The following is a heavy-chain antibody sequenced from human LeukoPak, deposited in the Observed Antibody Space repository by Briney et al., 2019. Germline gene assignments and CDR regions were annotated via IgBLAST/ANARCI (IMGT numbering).Heavy chain of an antibody. J-gene: IGHJ4*02. CDR2: IYHSGST. V-gene: IGHV4-4*02. D-gene: IGHD5-18*01. Sequence: ASETLSLTCAVSGGSISSSNWWSWVRQPPGKGLEWIGEIYHSGSTNYNPSLKSRVTISVDKSKNQFSLKLSSVTAADTAVYYCASLTRGYSYGLAFDYWGQGTLVTVSS. CDR1: GGSISSSNW. CDR3: ASLTRGYSYGLAFDY.